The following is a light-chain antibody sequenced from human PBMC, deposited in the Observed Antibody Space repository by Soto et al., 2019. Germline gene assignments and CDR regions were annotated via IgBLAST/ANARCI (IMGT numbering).Light chain of an antibody. V-gene: IGKV4-1*01. CDR2: WSS. CDR1: QSVLYSSNNKYY. J-gene: IGKJ5*01. Sequence: DIVMTQSPDSLAVSLGERATINCKSSQSVLYSSNNKYYLAWYQQKPGQPPKLLISWSSTRESGVPDRFSGSGSATDFTLTISSLQAEDVAVYYCQQYYSTPKTFGQGTRLEIK. CDR3: QQYYSTPKT.